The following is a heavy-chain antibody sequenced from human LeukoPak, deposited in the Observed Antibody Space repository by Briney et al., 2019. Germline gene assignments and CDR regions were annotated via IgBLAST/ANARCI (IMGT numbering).Heavy chain of an antibody. CDR1: GYSISSGYY. J-gene: IGHJ4*02. D-gene: IGHD4/OR15-4a*01. V-gene: IGHV4-38-2*02. CDR3: ARAAVVLTHFDY. CDR2: IYYSGST. Sequence: PSETLSLTCTVSGYSISSGYYWGWIRQPPGKGLEWIGNIYYSGSTSYYPSLKSRVTISVDTSSNQFSLKLSSVTAADTAVYFCARAAVVLTHFDYWGQGTLVTVSS.